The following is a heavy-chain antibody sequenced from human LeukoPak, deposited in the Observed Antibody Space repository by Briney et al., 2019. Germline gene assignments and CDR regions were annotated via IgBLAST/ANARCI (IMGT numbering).Heavy chain of an antibody. CDR3: ARGVSGWYYWDPRGDWFDP. CDR1: GYTFTSYY. Sequence: ASVKVSCKASGYTFTSYYMHWVRQAPGQGLEWMGIINPSGGSTSYAQKFQGRVTMTRDTSTSTVYMELSSLRSEDTAVYYCARGVSGWYYWDPRGDWFDPWGQGTLVTVS. D-gene: IGHD6-19*01. J-gene: IGHJ5*02. V-gene: IGHV1-46*01. CDR2: INPSGGST.